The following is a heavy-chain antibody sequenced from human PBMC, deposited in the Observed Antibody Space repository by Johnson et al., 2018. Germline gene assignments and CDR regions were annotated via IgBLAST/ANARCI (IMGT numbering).Heavy chain of an antibody. D-gene: IGHD3-10*01. Sequence: VQLLESGGGVVQPGRSLRLSCAASGFTFSSYAMHWVRQAPGKGLEWVAVISYDGSNKYYADSVKGRFTISRDNSKNTLDLQMNSLRAEDTAVYYCARDSGGAFDIWGQGTMVTVSS. CDR2: ISYDGSNK. CDR3: ARDSGGAFDI. CDR1: GFTFSSYA. V-gene: IGHV3-30-3*01. J-gene: IGHJ3*02.